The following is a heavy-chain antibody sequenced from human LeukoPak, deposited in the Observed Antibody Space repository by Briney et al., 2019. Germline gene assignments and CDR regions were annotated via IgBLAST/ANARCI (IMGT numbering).Heavy chain of an antibody. CDR3: ARERGYSYGYSDY. D-gene: IGHD5-18*01. J-gene: IGHJ4*02. CDR2: ISSSSNI. Sequence: GGSLRLSCAASGFTFSSYSMNWVRQAPGKGLEWGSYISSSSNISYADSVKGRFTISRDNAKNSLYLQMNSLRAEDTAVYYCARERGYSYGYSDYWGQGTLVTVSS. V-gene: IGHV3-48*01. CDR1: GFTFSSYS.